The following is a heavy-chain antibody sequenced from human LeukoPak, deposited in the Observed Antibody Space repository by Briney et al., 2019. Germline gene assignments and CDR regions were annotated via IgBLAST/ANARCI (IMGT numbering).Heavy chain of an antibody. CDR3: ARVGSSGWYYFGY. CDR1: GGSISSGGYS. Sequence: SETLSLTCAVSGGSISSGGYSWSWIRQPPGKGLEWIGYIYHSGSTYYNPSLKSRVTISVDRSKNQFSLKLSSVTAADTAVYYCARVGSSGWYYFGYWGQGTLVTVSS. CDR2: IYHSGST. D-gene: IGHD6-19*01. J-gene: IGHJ4*02. V-gene: IGHV4-30-2*01.